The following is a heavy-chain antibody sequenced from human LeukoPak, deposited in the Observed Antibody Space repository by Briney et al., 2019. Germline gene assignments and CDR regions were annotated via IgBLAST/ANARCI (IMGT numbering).Heavy chain of an antibody. V-gene: IGHV3-23*01. CDR1: GFTFSSYA. CDR3: AKNHGFGELNFDY. J-gene: IGHJ4*02. D-gene: IGHD3-10*01. CDR2: LSGSGDTT. Sequence: PGGSLRLSCAASGFTFSSYAMTWVRQAPGKGLEWVSGLSGSGDTTHYADSVKGRFTISRDNSKNTLYLQMNSLRAEDTAVYYCAKNHGFGELNFDYWGQGTLVTVSS.